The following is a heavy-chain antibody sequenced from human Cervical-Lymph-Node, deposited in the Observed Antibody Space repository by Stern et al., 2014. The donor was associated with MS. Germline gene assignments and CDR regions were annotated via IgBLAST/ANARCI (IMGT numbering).Heavy chain of an antibody. D-gene: IGHD4-17*01. J-gene: IGHJ4*02. CDR2: ISGDGGIT. Sequence: EVQLVESGGGLVQPGRSLRLSCAASGFTVNDYSMHWVRQAPGKGLEWVSGISGDGGITEYAASVKGRFAISRDNAKNSLFLHMNSLRPEDTAFYYCAKTTVTTRPFEFWGQGTLVTVSS. V-gene: IGHV3-9*01. CDR3: AKTTVTTRPFEF. CDR1: GFTVNDYS.